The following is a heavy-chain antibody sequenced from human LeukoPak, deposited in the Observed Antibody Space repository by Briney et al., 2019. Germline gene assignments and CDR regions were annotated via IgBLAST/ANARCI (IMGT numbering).Heavy chain of an antibody. CDR2: IKSKTGGGTT. D-gene: IGHD3-9*01. CDR1: GFTFSNAW. Sequence: GGSLRLSCAASGFTFSNAWMSWVRQAPGKGLEWVGRIKSKTGGGTTDYAAPVKGRFTISRDDSKNTLYLQMNSLKTEDTAVYYCTTDYDILTGPAPYYYYGMDVWGQGTTVTVSS. V-gene: IGHV3-15*01. J-gene: IGHJ6*02. CDR3: TTDYDILTGPAPYYYYGMDV.